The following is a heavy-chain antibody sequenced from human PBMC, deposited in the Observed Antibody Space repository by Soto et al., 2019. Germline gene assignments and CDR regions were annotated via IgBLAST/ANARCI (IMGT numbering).Heavy chain of an antibody. J-gene: IGHJ4*02. CDR3: ARIATYDSSGYPDY. CDR1: GGSISSYY. V-gene: IGHV4-59*01. Sequence: PSETLSLTCTVSGGSISSYYWSWIRQPPGKGLEWIGYIYYSGSTNYNPSLKSRVTISVDTSKNQFSPKLSSVTAADTAVYYCARIATYDSSGYPDYWGQGTLVTVSS. CDR2: IYYSGST. D-gene: IGHD3-22*01.